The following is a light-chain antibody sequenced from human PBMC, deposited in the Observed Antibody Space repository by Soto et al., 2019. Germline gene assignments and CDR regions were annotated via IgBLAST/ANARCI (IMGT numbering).Light chain of an antibody. CDR2: AAS. Sequence: EIVLTQSPGTLSLSPGAGAPLSCRASQSLSASYLAWYQQKAGQTPRLLIYAASIRATGIPDRFNGSGSGTDFTLTISRLEPEDFAVYYCQQYGPSPAFGQGTKVDIK. J-gene: IGKJ2*01. CDR1: QSLSASY. CDR3: QQYGPSPA. V-gene: IGKV3-20*01.